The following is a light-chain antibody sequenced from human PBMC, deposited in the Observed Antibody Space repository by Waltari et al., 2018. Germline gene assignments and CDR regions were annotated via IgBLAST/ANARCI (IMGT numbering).Light chain of an antibody. V-gene: IGLV1-47*01. Sequence: QSVLTQPPSASGTPAPTVTLSRSGSSSNIAPNYIYCYQHLPATAPKLLIYRSDQRPSGVPDRFAGSKSGTSASMAISGLRSEDEADYYCAAWDDSLSGWVFGGGTQLTVL. J-gene: IGLJ3*02. CDR1: SSNIAPNY. CDR2: RSD. CDR3: AAWDDSLSGWV.